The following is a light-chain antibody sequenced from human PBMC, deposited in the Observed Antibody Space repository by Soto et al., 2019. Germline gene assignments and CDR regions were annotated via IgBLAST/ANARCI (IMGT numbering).Light chain of an antibody. CDR2: AAS. CDR1: QSISGW. Sequence: DIQMTQSPPTLSASLGDRVTITCRASQSISGWLAWYQQKPGKAPKLLIYAASTLQSGVPSRFIGSGSGTDFTLTISSLQPEDVATYYCQKCKVAPFTFGGGTKVDI. V-gene: IGKV1-27*01. J-gene: IGKJ4*01. CDR3: QKCKVAPFT.